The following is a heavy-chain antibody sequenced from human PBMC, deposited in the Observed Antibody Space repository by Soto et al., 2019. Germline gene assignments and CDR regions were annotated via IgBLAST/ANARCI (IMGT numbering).Heavy chain of an antibody. D-gene: IGHD3-9*01. Sequence: QVQLVQSGAEVKKPGASVKVSCKASGYTFTSYGISWVRQAPGQGLEWMGWISAYNGNTNYAQKLQGRVTMTTDTSTSTAYMELRSLRSDETAVYYCARDRLRYFDWLLEGDSIFDYWGQGTLVTVSS. V-gene: IGHV1-18*01. CDR1: GYTFTSYG. CDR3: ARDRLRYFDWLLEGDSIFDY. J-gene: IGHJ4*02. CDR2: ISAYNGNT.